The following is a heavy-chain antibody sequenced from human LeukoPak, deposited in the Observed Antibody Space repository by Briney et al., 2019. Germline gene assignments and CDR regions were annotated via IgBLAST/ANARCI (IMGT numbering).Heavy chain of an antibody. V-gene: IGHV1-18*01. Sequence: ASVKVSCKASGLTFTSYGFSWVRPAPGQGPEWMGWISANNGNTIYVQKFQGRVTMTTDTSTTTVYMELRDLRSDDTAVYYCAKDGRPMIPFSWFDPWGQGTLVTVSS. J-gene: IGHJ5*02. D-gene: IGHD3-16*01. CDR1: GLTFTSYG. CDR2: ISANNGNT. CDR3: AKDGRPMIPFSWFDP.